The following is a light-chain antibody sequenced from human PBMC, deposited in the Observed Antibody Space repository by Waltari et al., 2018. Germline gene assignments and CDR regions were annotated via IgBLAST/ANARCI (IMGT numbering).Light chain of an antibody. CDR1: QDIGNY. Sequence: DIQMTQSPSSLSASVGDRVTITCQARQDIGNYLNWYQQNPGRAPALLIFDASNLKTGVPSRFSGSRSGTDFTLTISSLQPEDIATYYCHQYDNLPLTFGGGTKVEIK. CDR2: DAS. J-gene: IGKJ4*01. V-gene: IGKV1-33*01. CDR3: HQYDNLPLT.